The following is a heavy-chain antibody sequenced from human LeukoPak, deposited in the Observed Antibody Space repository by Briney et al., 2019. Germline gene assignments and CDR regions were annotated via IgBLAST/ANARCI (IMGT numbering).Heavy chain of an antibody. Sequence: TSQTLSLTCTVSGGSISSGGYSWSWIRQHPGKGLEWIGYIYYSGSTYYNPSLKSRVTISVDTSKNQFPLKLSSVTAADTAVYYCARVGEGYDSSGYYYSNGMDVWGQGTTVTVSS. J-gene: IGHJ6*02. D-gene: IGHD3-22*01. CDR3: ARVGEGYDSSGYYYSNGMDV. V-gene: IGHV4-31*03. CDR2: IYYSGST. CDR1: GGSISSGGYS.